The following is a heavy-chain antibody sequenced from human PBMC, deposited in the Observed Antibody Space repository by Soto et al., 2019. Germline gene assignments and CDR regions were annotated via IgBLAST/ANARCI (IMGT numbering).Heavy chain of an antibody. Sequence: SETLSLTCAVSGGSISSGGYSWSWIRQPPGKGLEWIGYIYHSGSTYYNPSLKSRVTISVDTSKDQFSLKLTSVTAADTAVYYCASHRGGGSPYFDYWGQGTLVTVSS. D-gene: IGHD2-15*01. CDR2: IYHSGST. CDR1: GGSISSGGYS. J-gene: IGHJ4*02. V-gene: IGHV4-30-2*01. CDR3: ASHRGGGSPYFDY.